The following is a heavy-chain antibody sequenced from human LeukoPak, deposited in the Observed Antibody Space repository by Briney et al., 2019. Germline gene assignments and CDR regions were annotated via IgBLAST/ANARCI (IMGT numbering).Heavy chain of an antibody. J-gene: IGHJ4*02. V-gene: IGHV3-30-3*01. D-gene: IGHD1-1*01. CDR3: ASDTNFD. Sequence: GRSLRLSCAAAGFTFSSYAMHWVRQAPGKGLEWVAVISYDGSNKYYADSVKGRFTISRDNSKNTLYLKMNSLRAEDTAVYYCASDTNFDWGQGTLVTVSS. CDR1: GFTFSSYA. CDR2: ISYDGSNK.